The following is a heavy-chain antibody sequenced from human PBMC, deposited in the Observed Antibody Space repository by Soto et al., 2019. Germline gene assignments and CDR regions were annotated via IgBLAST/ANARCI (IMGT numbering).Heavy chain of an antibody. D-gene: IGHD2-2*01. CDR3: ARATPAGSADF. Sequence: SETLSLTCTVSGGSNIRDGYYWSWIRQHPGKGLEWIAYISYSGSSYSNPSLKSRVTISADTSKNQFSLRLTSVTAADTAVYFCARATPAGSADFWGQGTLVKVSS. CDR1: GGSNIRDGYY. V-gene: IGHV4-31*03. J-gene: IGHJ4*02. CDR2: ISYSGSS.